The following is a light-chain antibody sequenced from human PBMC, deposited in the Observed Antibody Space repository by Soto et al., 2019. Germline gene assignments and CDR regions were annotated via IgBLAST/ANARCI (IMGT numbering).Light chain of an antibody. CDR3: AAWDDSLNGDV. V-gene: IGLV1-44*01. CDR1: SSNIGGNS. Sequence: QSVLTQPPSVSGTPGQRVTISCSGSSSNIGGNSVTWYQQLPGTAPKLLIYINTERPSGVPDRFSGSKSGTSASLAISGLQSEDEADYYCAAWDDSLNGDVFGTGTKVTVL. CDR2: INT. J-gene: IGLJ1*01.